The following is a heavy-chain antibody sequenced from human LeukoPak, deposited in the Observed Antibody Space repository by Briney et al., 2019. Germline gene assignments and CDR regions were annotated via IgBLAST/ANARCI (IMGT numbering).Heavy chain of an antibody. D-gene: IGHD6-13*01. CDR1: GYTFTSYA. J-gene: IGHJ4*02. CDR3: ARGGQQLVLGFDY. V-gene: IGHV1-3*01. CDR2: INAGNGNT. Sequence: SVKVSCKASGYTFTSYAMHWVRQAPGQRLEWMGWINAGNGNTKYSQKFQGRVTITRDTSASTAYMELSSLRSEDTAVYYCARGGQQLVLGFDYWGQGTLVTVSS.